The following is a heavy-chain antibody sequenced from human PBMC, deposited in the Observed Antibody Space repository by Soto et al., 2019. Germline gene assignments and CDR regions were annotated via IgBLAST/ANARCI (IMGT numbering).Heavy chain of an antibody. CDR1: GGSISSSSYY. Sequence: QLQLQESGPGLVKPSETLSLTCTVSGGSISSSSYYWGWIRQPPGKGLEWIGSIYYSGSTDYNPSLQSRVTISVDTSKNQFSLKLSSVTAADTAVYYCARPGLWFGENYYYGMDVWGQGTTVTVSS. J-gene: IGHJ6*02. CDR3: ARPGLWFGENYYYGMDV. CDR2: IYYSGST. V-gene: IGHV4-39*01. D-gene: IGHD3-10*01.